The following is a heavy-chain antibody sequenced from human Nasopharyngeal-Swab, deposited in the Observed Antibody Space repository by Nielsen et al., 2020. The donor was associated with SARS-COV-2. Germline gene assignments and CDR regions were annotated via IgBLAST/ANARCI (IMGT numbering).Heavy chain of an antibody. Sequence: ASVKVSCKASGYTFTSYGISWVRQAPGQGLEWMGWISAYNGNTNYAQKLQGRVTMTTDTSTSTAYMELRSLRSDDTAVYYCARESEGPLDYYYYGVDVWGQGTTVTVSS. V-gene: IGHV1-18*01. CDR3: ARESEGPLDYYYYGVDV. J-gene: IGHJ6*02. CDR2: ISAYNGNT. CDR1: GYTFTSYG.